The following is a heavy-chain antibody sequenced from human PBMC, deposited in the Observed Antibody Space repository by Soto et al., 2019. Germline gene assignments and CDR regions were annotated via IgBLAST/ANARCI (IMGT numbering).Heavy chain of an antibody. Sequence: NPVGSLRLSCAASGFTYSDYYMSWIRQAPGKGLEWVSYISSSDTIISYADSVKGRFTISRDNAKNSLYLQMNSLRAEDTAVYYCARDLGYYDSSGYFDYWGQGTLVTVSS. CDR3: ARDLGYYDSSGYFDY. CDR1: GFTYSDYY. J-gene: IGHJ4*02. D-gene: IGHD3-22*01. CDR2: ISSSDTII. V-gene: IGHV3-11*01.